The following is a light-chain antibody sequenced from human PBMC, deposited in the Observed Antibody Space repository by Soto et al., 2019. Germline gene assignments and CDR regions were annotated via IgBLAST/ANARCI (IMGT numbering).Light chain of an antibody. CDR2: EVS. J-gene: IGLJ1*01. CDR3: NSRASGTTYV. Sequence: QSPLTQPASVSGSPGQSITISCIGTISDVGAYNYVSWYQQLPGKAPKLMIYEVSNRPSGISNRFSGSKSGNTASLTISGLQTEDEADYYCNSRASGTTYVFGTGTKVTVL. V-gene: IGLV2-14*01. CDR1: ISDVGAYNY.